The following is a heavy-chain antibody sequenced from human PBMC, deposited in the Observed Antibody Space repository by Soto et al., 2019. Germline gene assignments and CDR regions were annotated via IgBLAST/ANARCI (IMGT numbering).Heavy chain of an antibody. CDR1: GFTFSGYW. J-gene: IGHJ4*02. Sequence: EVQLVESGGGLVQPGGSLRLSCAVSGFTFSGYWMHWVRQAPGKGLVWVSRNSDGSTTSYADSVKGRFTISRDNAKNTLYLQMDSLRAEDTAVYYCASAKIGDDFQVYWGQGTLVTVSS. CDR2: NSDGSTT. V-gene: IGHV3-74*01. CDR3: ASAKIGDDFQVY. D-gene: IGHD2-21*02.